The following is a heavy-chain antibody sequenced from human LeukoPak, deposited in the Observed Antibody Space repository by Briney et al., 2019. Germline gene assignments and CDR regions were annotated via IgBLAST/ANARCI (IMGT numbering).Heavy chain of an antibody. CDR2: ISAYNGNT. J-gene: IGHJ6*03. Sequence: GASVKASCKASGYTFTSYGISWVRQAPGQGLEWMGWISAYNGNTNYAQKLQGRVTMTTDTSTSTAYMELRSLRSDDTAVYYCARYYDILTGYYRYYYYMDVWGKGTTVTVSS. CDR1: GYTFTSYG. V-gene: IGHV1-18*01. CDR3: ARYYDILTGYYRYYYYMDV. D-gene: IGHD3-9*01.